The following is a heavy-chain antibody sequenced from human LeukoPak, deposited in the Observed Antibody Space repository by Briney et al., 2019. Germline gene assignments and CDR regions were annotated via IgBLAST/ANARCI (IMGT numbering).Heavy chain of an antibody. J-gene: IGHJ5*02. CDR2: INPNSGGT. CDR1: GYTFTGDY. D-gene: IGHD6-6*01. V-gene: IGHV1-2*06. CDR3: ERDSRIAARREGYNWFDP. Sequence: ASVKVSCKASGYTFTGDYMHWVRQAPGQGLEWMGRINPNSGGTNYAQKFQGRVTMTRDMSISTAYMELSRLRSDDTAVYYCERDSRIAARREGYNWFDPWGQGTLVTVSS.